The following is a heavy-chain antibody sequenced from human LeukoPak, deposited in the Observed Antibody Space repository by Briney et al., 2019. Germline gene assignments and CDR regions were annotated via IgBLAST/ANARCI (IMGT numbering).Heavy chain of an antibody. Sequence: GGSLRLSCAASGFTFSNYWMHWVRQAPGKGLVWVSRINSDGSSTSYADSVKGRFTISRDNAKNTLYLQMNSLRAEDTAVYYCTRGPGYYDSSGYYAHFWGQGTLVTVS. CDR3: TRGPGYYDSSGYYAHF. D-gene: IGHD3-22*01. J-gene: IGHJ4*02. V-gene: IGHV3-74*01. CDR1: GFTFSNYW. CDR2: INSDGSST.